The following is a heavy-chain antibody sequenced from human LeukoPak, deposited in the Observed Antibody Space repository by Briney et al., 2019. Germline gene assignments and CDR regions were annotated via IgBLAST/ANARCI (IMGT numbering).Heavy chain of an antibody. CDR1: GGSISSYY. Sequence: SETLSLTCTVSGGSISSYYWSWIRQPAGKGLEWIGRIYPSGSTTYSPSLKSRVAMSIDTSKRQFSLKLNPVTAADTAVYYCAREDYYGSAADYWGQGTLVTVSS. D-gene: IGHD3-10*01. V-gene: IGHV4-4*07. CDR3: AREDYYGSAADY. J-gene: IGHJ4*02. CDR2: IYPSGST.